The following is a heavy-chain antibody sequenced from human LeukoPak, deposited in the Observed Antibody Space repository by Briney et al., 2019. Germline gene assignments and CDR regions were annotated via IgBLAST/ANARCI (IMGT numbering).Heavy chain of an antibody. CDR3: AKDRAFDI. V-gene: IGHV3-30*18. Sequence: GGSLRLSCAASGFTFSSYGMHWVRQAPGKGLEWVAVISYDGSNKYYADSVKGRFTISRDNSKNALYLQMNSLRAEDTAVYYCAKDRAFDIWGQGTMVTVSS. CDR2: ISYDGSNK. J-gene: IGHJ3*02. CDR1: GFTFSSYG.